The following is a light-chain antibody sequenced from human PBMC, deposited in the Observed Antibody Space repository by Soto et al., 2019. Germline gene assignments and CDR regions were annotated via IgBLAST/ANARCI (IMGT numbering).Light chain of an antibody. CDR1: QSVSSSY. CDR2: GAS. J-gene: IGKJ3*01. V-gene: IGKV3-20*01. CDR3: QQYGSPPSRT. Sequence: EIVLTQSPGTLSLSPGERATLSCRASQSVSSSYLAWYQQKPGQAPRLLIYGASSRATGIPDRFSGSGSGTDFTLTISRLEHADFAVYYCQQYGSPPSRTFGPGIKVDIK.